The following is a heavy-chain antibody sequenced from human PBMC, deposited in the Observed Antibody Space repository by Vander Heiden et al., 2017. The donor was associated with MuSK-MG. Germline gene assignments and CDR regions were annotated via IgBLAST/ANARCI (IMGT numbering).Heavy chain of an antibody. V-gene: IGHV4-38-2*01. CDR2: IYHSGST. Sequence: QVQLQESGPGLVKPSETLSLTCAVSGYSISSGYYWGWIRQPPGKGLEWIGSIYHSGSTYYNPSLKSRVTISVDTSKNQFSLKLSSVTAADTAVYYCARPVRGYGDAFDIWGQGTMVTVSS. CDR3: ARPVRGYGDAFDI. J-gene: IGHJ3*02. CDR1: GYSISSGYY. D-gene: IGHD5-12*01.